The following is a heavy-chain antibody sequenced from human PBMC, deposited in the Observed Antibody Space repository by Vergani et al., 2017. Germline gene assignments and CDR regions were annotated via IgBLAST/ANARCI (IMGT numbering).Heavy chain of an antibody. CDR2: IKNTGDST. CDR3: ARGNYHGSGTYVDP. CDR1: GFTFSSHA. D-gene: IGHD3-10*01. Sequence: EVQLLQSEGAVVQPGGSLRLSCVASGFTFSSHAMSWVRQGHGQGLEWVSSIKNTGDSTHYADSVKGRFTISRDNSKNTLHLQINNLRVEDTAVYYCARGNYHGSGTYVDPWGQGTLVTVSS. V-gene: IGHV3-23*01. J-gene: IGHJ5*02.